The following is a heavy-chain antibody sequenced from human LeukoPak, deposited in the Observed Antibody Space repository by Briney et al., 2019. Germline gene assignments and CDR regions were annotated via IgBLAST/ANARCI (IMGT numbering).Heavy chain of an antibody. J-gene: IGHJ6*03. D-gene: IGHD5-18*01. CDR3: ARGYSNYYYYYMDV. CDR2: INWNGGST. Sequence: GGSLRLSCAASGFTFDDYGVSWVRQAPEKGLEWVSGINWNGGSTGYADSVKGRFTISRDNAKNSLYLQMNSLRAEDTALYYCARGYSNYYYYYMDVWGKGTTVTVSS. V-gene: IGHV3-20*04. CDR1: GFTFDDYG.